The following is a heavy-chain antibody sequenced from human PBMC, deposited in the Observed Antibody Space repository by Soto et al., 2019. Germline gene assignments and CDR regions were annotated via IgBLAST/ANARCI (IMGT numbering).Heavy chain of an antibody. J-gene: IGHJ4*02. CDR1: GFTFSNAW. V-gene: IGHV3-15*07. D-gene: IGHD3-10*01. CDR3: TTDMGITMVRGALKYFDY. CDR2: IKSKTDGGTT. Sequence: GGSLRLSCAASGFTFSNAWMNWVRQAPGKGLEWVGRIKSKTDGGTTDYAAPVKGRFTISRDDSKNTLYLQMNSLKTEDTAVYYCTTDMGITMVRGALKYFDYWGQGTLVTVSS.